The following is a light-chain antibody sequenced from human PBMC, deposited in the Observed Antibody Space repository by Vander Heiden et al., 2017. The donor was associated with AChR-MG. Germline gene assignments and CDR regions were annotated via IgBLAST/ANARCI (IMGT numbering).Light chain of an antibody. Sequence: EIVLTQSPGTLSLSPGERATLSCRASQSVSSSYLAWYQQKPGQAPRLLIYGASSRATGIPDRFSGSGSGTDFTLTISRLEPEDFAVYYCQQDSSSLGFGGGTKVEIK. J-gene: IGKJ4*01. CDR2: GAS. CDR3: QQDSSSLG. V-gene: IGKV3-20*01. CDR1: QSVSSSY.